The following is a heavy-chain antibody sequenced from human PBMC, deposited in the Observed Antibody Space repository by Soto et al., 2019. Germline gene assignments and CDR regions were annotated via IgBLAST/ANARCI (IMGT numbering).Heavy chain of an antibody. Sequence: QVQLQESGPGLVMPSETLSLTCPVSGGSTISYYWSWIRQSPGKGLEWIGYIYYSGTTNYNPSLKSRVTISIDTSKNQFSLTMSSVTAADTAVYYCARLDWSGYYLDYWGQGTLVTVSS. CDR1: GGSTISYY. CDR2: IYYSGTT. D-gene: IGHD3-3*01. CDR3: ARLDWSGYYLDY. V-gene: IGHV4-59*08. J-gene: IGHJ4*02.